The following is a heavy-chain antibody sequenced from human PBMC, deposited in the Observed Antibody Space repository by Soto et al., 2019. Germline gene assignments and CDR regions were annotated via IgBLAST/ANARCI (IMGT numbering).Heavy chain of an antibody. Sequence: ASVKVSCKASGYTFTSYGISWVRQAPGQGLEWMGWISAYNGNTNYAQKLQGRVTMTTDTSTSTAYMELRSLRSDDTAVYYCARDNAFRKAASPQTIYYYYYGMDVWGQGPTVTV. V-gene: IGHV1-18*01. CDR2: ISAYNGNT. CDR3: ARDNAFRKAASPQTIYYYYYGMDV. D-gene: IGHD6-6*01. J-gene: IGHJ6*02. CDR1: GYTFTSYG.